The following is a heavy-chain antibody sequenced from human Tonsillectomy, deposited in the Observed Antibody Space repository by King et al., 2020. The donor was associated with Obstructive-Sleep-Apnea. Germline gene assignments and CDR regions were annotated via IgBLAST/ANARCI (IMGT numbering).Heavy chain of an antibody. CDR1: GGSISSSNW. Sequence: QLQESGPGLVKPSGTLSLTCAVSGGSISSSNWWSWVRQPPGKGLEWIGEIFHSGSTNYNPSLKSRVTMSVDKSKNQFSLKLSSVTAADTAVYYCARAGDWYLYYGMDVWGQGTTVTVSS. V-gene: IGHV4-4*02. J-gene: IGHJ6*02. D-gene: IGHD3-9*01. CDR3: ARAGDWYLYYGMDV. CDR2: IFHSGST.